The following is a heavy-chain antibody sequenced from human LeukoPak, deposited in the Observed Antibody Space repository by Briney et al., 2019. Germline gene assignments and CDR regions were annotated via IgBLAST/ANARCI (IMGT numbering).Heavy chain of an antibody. J-gene: IGHJ4*02. CDR1: GFSLSTSGMR. Sequence: SGPALVKPTQTLTLTCTFSGFSLSTSGMRVSWIRQPPGKALEWLARIDWDDDKFYSTSLKTRLTISRDTSKNQVVLTMTNMDPVDTATYYCARIPPQVAHFDYWGQGTLVTVSS. CDR2: IDWDDDK. V-gene: IGHV2-70*04. D-gene: IGHD2-15*01. CDR3: ARIPPQVAHFDY.